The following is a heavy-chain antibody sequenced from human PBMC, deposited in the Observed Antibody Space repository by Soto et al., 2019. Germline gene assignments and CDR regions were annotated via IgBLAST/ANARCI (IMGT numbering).Heavy chain of an antibody. D-gene: IGHD1-26*01. J-gene: IGHJ6*03. Sequence: SETLSLTCTVAGGSITGGFSYWTWVRQHPGKGLEWVGHIYYSGTAYYNPSLKSRVALSVDPSQNRFSLKLSSVTAADTAIYFCARSLPGGTVFYMDIWGEGTTVTVSS. CDR2: IYYSGTA. CDR3: ARSLPGGTVFYMDI. V-gene: IGHV4-31*03. CDR1: GGSITGGFSY.